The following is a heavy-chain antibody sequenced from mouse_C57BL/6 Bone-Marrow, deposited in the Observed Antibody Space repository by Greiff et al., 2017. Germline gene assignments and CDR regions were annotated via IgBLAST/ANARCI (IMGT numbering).Heavy chain of an antibody. J-gene: IGHJ2*01. CDR3: APTHWIRRRYFDY. CDR1: GFNIKDYY. V-gene: IGHV14-2*01. D-gene: IGHD1-2*01. CDR2: IDPEDGET. Sequence: EVHLVESGAELVKPGASVKLSCTASGFNIKDYYMHWVKQRTEQGLEWIGRIDPEDGETKYAPKFPGKATITADTSSNTAYLQLSSLTSEDTAVYYCAPTHWIRRRYFDYWGQGTTLTGSS.